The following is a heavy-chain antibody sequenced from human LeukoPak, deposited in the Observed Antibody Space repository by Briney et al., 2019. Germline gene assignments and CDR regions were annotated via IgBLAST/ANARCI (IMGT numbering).Heavy chain of an antibody. CDR1: RFTFSRYA. CDR2: ISGSGGST. CDR3: ASLDPAARYFDY. Sequence: GGFLRLSCAASRFTFSRYAMNWVRQAPGKGLEWVSAISGSGGSTYYADSVKGRFTISRDNSKNTLYLQMNSLRVEDTAVYYCASLDPAARYFDYWGQGTLVTVSS. J-gene: IGHJ4*02. V-gene: IGHV3-23*01. D-gene: IGHD6-6*01.